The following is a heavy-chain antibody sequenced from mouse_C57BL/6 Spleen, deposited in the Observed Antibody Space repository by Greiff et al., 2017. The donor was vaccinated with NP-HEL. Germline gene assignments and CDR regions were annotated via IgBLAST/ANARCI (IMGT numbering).Heavy chain of an antibody. D-gene: IGHD1-1*01. CDR2: INPNNGGT. CDR3: AGITTGVAHFDY. J-gene: IGHJ2*01. Sequence: EVQLQQSGPELVKPGASVKMSCKASGYTFTDYNMHWVKQSHGKSLEWIGYINPNNGGTSYNQKFKGKATLTVNKSSSTAYMELRSLKSEESAVYYWAGITTGVAHFDYWGQGTTLTVSS. CDR1: GYTFTDYN. V-gene: IGHV1-22*01.